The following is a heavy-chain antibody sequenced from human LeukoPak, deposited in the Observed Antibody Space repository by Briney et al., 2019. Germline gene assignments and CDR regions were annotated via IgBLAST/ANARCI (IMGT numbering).Heavy chain of an antibody. Sequence: PGGSLRLSCAASGFTFSSYAMSWVRQAPGKGLEWVTTISGGGDSIYYADSVKGRFTISRDNSKNTLYLQMNSLRAEDTAVYDCAREVGHFDYWGQGILVTVSS. CDR1: GFTFSSYA. J-gene: IGHJ4*02. D-gene: IGHD1-26*01. CDR3: AREVGHFDY. CDR2: ISGGGDSI. V-gene: IGHV3-23*01.